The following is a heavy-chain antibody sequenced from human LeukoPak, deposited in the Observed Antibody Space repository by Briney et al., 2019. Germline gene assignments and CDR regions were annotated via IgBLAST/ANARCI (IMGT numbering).Heavy chain of an antibody. V-gene: IGHV3-23*01. CDR3: AKDPPAPAPDQLQVYKWVDS. CDR1: GFTFNNYA. Sequence: GGSLRLSCAASGFTFNNYAMSWVRQIPAKGLEWVSAITGSGGSTFYADSVKGRFTISRDNSKNTLYLQMNGLRAEDTAVYYCAKDPPAPAPDQLQVYKWVDSWGQGTLVTVSS. CDR2: ITGSGGST. J-gene: IGHJ5*01. D-gene: IGHD2-2*01.